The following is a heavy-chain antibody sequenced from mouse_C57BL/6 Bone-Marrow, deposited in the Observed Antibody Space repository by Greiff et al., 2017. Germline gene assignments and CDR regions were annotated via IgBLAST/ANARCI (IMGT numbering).Heavy chain of an antibody. Sequence: VQLQESGAELVRPGASVTLSCKASGYTFTDYEMHWVKQTPVHGLEWIGAIDPETGGTAYTQKFKGKAILTADKSSSTAYMELRSLTSEDSAVYYCTRDEGNSGFYSYYFDYWGQGTTLTVSS. J-gene: IGHJ2*01. CDR3: TRDEGNSGFYSYYFDY. CDR2: IDPETGGT. CDR1: GYTFTDYE. D-gene: IGHD2-1*01. V-gene: IGHV1-15*01.